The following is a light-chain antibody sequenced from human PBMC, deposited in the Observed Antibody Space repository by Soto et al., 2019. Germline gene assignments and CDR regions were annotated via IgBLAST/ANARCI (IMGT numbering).Light chain of an antibody. Sequence: EIVLTQSQGTLSLSPGERATLSCRASQSVTINQLAWYHHQPCQAPRLLIFGASSRATGIPDRFSGSGSGTDFTLTISILEPAHFRVYYSQQYGNSPYTFCQGTKLQIK. CDR1: QSVTINQ. CDR2: GAS. CDR3: QQYGNSPYT. J-gene: IGKJ2*01. V-gene: IGKV3-20*01.